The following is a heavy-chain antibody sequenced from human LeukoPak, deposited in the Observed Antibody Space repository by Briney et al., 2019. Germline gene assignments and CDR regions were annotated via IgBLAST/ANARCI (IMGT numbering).Heavy chain of an antibody. CDR2: ISGSGGST. V-gene: IGHV3-23*01. J-gene: IGHJ4*02. CDR3: AMQWLVRGGYYFDY. Sequence: GGSLRLSCAASGFTFSSYAMSWVRQAPGKGLEWVSAISGSGGSTNYADSVKGRFTISRDNSKNTLYLRMDSLRGEDTAVYYFAMQWLVRGGYYFDYWGQGALVTVSS. D-gene: IGHD6-19*01. CDR1: GFTFSSYA.